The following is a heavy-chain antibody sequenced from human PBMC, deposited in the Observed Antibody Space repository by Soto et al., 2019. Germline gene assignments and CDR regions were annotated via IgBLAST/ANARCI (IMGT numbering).Heavy chain of an antibody. CDR2: IYYSGST. CDR3: ARVVGYDSSGYYYYYYGMDV. Sequence: ASETLSLTCTVSGGSISSYYWSWIRQPPGKGLEWIGYIYYSGSTNYNPSLKSRVTISVDTSKNQFSLKLSSVTAADTAVYYCARVVGYDSSGYYYYYYGMDVWGQGTTVTVSS. V-gene: IGHV4-59*01. CDR1: GGSISSYY. J-gene: IGHJ6*02. D-gene: IGHD3-22*01.